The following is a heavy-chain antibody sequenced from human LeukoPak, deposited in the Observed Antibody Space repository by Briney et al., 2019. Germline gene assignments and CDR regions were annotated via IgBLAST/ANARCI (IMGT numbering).Heavy chain of an antibody. CDR1: GYTFTGYY. CDR2: INPNSGGT. Sequence: ASVKVSFKASGYTFTGYYMHWVRQAPGQGLEWMGWINPNSGGTNYAQKFQGRVTMTRDTSISTAYMELSRLRSDDTAVYYCARDLGVYDSSGYYPDYWGQGTLVTVSS. CDR3: ARDLGVYDSSGYYPDY. D-gene: IGHD3-22*01. V-gene: IGHV1-2*02. J-gene: IGHJ4*02.